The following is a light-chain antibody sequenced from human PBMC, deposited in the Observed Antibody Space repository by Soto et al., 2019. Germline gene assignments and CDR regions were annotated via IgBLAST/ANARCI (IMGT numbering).Light chain of an antibody. Sequence: DIRMTQSPSSLSAFIGDRVTITCQASQDIVNSLNWYQQKPGKAPKLLIYAASSLETGVPPKFSGSGSGTDFSFTIFSLQPEDVATYYCQHYDSLPPTFGPGTKVDIK. CDR2: AAS. CDR3: QHYDSLPPT. V-gene: IGKV1-33*01. CDR1: QDIVNS. J-gene: IGKJ3*01.